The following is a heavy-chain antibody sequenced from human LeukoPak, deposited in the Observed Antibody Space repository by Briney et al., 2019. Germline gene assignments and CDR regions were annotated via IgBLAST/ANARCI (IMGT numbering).Heavy chain of an antibody. J-gene: IGHJ4*02. CDR2: IIPILGIA. V-gene: IGHV1-69*04. D-gene: IGHD3-22*01. CDR3: ATPVYYYDSSGYIS. Sequence: SVTVSCKASGGTFSSYAISWVRQAPGQGLEWMGRIIPILGIANYAQKFQGRVTITADKSTSTAYMELSSLRSEDIAVYYCATPVYYYDSSGYISWGQGTLVTVSS. CDR1: GGTFSSYA.